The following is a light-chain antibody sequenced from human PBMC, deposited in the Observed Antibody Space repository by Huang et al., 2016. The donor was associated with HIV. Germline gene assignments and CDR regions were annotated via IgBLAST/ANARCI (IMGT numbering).Light chain of an antibody. J-gene: IGKJ4*01. CDR1: QSVLYTTINKNS. CDR3: QQYYSKPLT. V-gene: IGKV4-1*01. Sequence: DIVMTQSPDSLAVSLGERATINCKSSQSVLYTTINKNSLAWYQQKKGHPPKLLIYWASTRASVVPDRFSGSGSLTDFTLTISSLQTEDVAVYYCQQYYSKPLTFGGGTKVEIK. CDR2: WAS.